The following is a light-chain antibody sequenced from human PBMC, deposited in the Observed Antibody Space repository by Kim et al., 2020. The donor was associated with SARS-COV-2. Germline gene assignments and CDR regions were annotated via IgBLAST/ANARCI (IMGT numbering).Light chain of an antibody. Sequence: SSALPPPPSVSVSPGQTASITCSGDKLGDKYACWYQQKPGQSPVLVIYQDSKRPSGIPERFSGSNSGNTATLTISGTQAMDEADYYCQAWDSSTGVFGTGTKVTVL. V-gene: IGLV3-1*01. CDR1: KLGDKY. J-gene: IGLJ1*01. CDR3: QAWDSSTGV. CDR2: QDS.